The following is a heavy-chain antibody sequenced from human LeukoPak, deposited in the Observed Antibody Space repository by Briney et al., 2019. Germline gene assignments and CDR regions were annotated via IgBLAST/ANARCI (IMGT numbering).Heavy chain of an antibody. CDR3: ARLLRYCSGGDCYPNYFDY. J-gene: IGHJ4*02. CDR2: IYPGDSDS. D-gene: IGHD2-15*01. V-gene: IGHV5-51*01. Sequence: KVSCKGSGYSFTSYWIGWVRQMPGKGLEWMGIIYPGDSDSRYSPSFQGQVTISADKSITSAYLQWSSLKASDTAMYYCARLLRYCSGGDCYPNYFDYWGQGTLVTVSS. CDR1: GYSFTSYW.